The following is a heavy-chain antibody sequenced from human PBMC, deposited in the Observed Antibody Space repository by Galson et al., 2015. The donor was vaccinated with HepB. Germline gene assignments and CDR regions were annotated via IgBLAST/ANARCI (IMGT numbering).Heavy chain of an antibody. D-gene: IGHD2-15*01. J-gene: IGHJ4*02. V-gene: IGHV1-18*04. CDR3: ARDIVVVVAATHGQDFDY. CDR2: ISAYNGNT. Sequence: SVKVSCKASGYTFTSYGISWVRQAPGQGLEWMGWISAYNGNTNYAQKLQGRVTMTTDTSTSTAYMELRSLRSDDTAVYYCARDIVVVVAATHGQDFDYWGQGTLVTVSS. CDR1: GYTFTSYG.